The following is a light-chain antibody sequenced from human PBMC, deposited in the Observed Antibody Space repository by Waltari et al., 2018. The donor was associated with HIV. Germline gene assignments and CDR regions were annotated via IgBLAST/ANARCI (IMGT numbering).Light chain of an antibody. CDR1: HSVSSN. V-gene: IGKV3-15*01. J-gene: IGKJ3*01. CDR2: EAS. CDR3: QQYVNSPPN. Sequence: TVMTQYPATLSVSPGERATLSCRASHSVSSNVAWYQQKFGQAPRLLIHEASTRAPGISARFSGSGSGTEFTLTISGLQSSDSALYYCQQYVNSPPNFGPGTKVDIK.